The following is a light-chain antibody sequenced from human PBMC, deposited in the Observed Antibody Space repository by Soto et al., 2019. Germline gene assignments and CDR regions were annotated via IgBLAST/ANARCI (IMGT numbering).Light chain of an antibody. CDR1: SSDVGGYRY. Sequence: QSVLTQPASVSGSPGQSITISCTGTSSDVGGYRYVSWFQQHPGKAPKVVIYEVSNRPSGVSNRFSGSKSGNTASLTISGLQAEDEADYYCSSYRRGDIPYVFGTGTKVTVL. CDR2: EVS. CDR3: SSYRRGDIPYV. J-gene: IGLJ1*01. V-gene: IGLV2-14*01.